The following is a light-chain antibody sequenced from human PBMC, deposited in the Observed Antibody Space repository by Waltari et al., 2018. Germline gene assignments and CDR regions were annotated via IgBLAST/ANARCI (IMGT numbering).Light chain of an antibody. J-gene: IGKJ3*01. CDR3: QQYGASLGTT. CDR2: GAS. V-gene: IGKV3-20*01. Sequence: EIVLTQSPGTLSLSPGERATLSCRASQSVSSSYLAWYQQKPGQAPRLLCYGASSRATGIPDRFSGSGSGTDFTLTISRLEPEDFAVYYCQQYGASLGTTFGPGTKVDIK. CDR1: QSVSSSY.